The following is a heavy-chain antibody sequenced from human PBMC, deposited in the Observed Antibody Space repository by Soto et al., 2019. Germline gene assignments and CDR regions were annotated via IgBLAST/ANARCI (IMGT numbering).Heavy chain of an antibody. D-gene: IGHD6-19*01. V-gene: IGHV4-4*02. Sequence: PXXTLSLTFAVSGGSISSSNWWSWVRQPPGKGLEWIGEIYHSGSTNYNPSLKSRVTISVDKSKNQFSLKLSSVTAEDTAVYYCARDRSDSSGWYGSDPWGQGTLVTVSS. J-gene: IGHJ5*02. CDR1: GGSISSSNW. CDR2: IYHSGST. CDR3: ARDRSDSSGWYGSDP.